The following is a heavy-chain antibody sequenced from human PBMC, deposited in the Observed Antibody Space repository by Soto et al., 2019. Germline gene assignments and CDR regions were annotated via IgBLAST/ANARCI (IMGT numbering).Heavy chain of an antibody. CDR3: ARDSFAYDSSGYYYPPTNWFDP. CDR1: GGSISSSNW. CDR2: IYHSGST. V-gene: IGHV4-4*02. J-gene: IGHJ5*02. Sequence: SETLSLTCAVSGGSISSSNWWSWVRQPPGKGLEWIGEIYHSGSTNYNPSLKSRVTISVDKSKNQFSLKLSSVTAADTAVYYCARDSFAYDSSGYYYPPTNWFDPWGQRTLVTVSS. D-gene: IGHD3-22*01.